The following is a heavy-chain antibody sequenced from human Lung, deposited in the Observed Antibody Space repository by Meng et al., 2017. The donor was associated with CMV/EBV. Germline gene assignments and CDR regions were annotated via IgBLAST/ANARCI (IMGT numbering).Heavy chain of an antibody. CDR3: ARRQGDYYGSGLLFDY. Sequence: GSISSSSYYWGWISQPRGKGLEWIGSIYYRGSNYNNPSLKSRVTISVDTSKNQFSLKLSSVTAADTAVYYCARRQGDYYGSGLLFDYWGQGTLVTVSS. D-gene: IGHD3-10*01. V-gene: IGHV4-39*01. CDR1: GSISSSSYY. J-gene: IGHJ4*02. CDR2: IYYRGSN.